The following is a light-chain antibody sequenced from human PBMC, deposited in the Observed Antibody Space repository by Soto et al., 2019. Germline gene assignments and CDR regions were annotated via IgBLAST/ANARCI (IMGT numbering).Light chain of an antibody. V-gene: IGKV3-20*01. J-gene: IGKJ2*01. CDR3: QQYGEIAPLFT. CDR1: QSVRSNY. Sequence: EIVLTQSPGTLSLSPGEEATLSSRASQSVRSNYLAWYQQRPGQAPRLLTSGASSRATGIPERFSGSGSGTDFTLTISRLEPVDFAVYYRQQYGEIAPLFTFGHGTKVDIK. CDR2: GAS.